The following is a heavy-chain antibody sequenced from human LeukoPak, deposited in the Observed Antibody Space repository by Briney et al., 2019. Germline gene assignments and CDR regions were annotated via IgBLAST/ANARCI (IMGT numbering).Heavy chain of an antibody. D-gene: IGHD6-19*01. J-gene: IGHJ4*02. CDR1: GFTFSNAW. CDR3: LSEISGWLCY. Sequence: GGSLRLSCAASGFTFSNAWMSWVRQAPGKGLEWVGRIKSKTGGGTTDYTAPVKGRFTISRDDSKNTLYLQMNSLKTEDTAVYYCLSEISGWLCYWGQGTLVTVSS. CDR2: IKSKTGGGTT. V-gene: IGHV3-15*01.